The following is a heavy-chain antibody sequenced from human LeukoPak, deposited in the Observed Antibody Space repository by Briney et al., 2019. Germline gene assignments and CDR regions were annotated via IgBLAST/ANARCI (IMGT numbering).Heavy chain of an antibody. CDR3: ALWRGDYVVLDY. CDR2: IYYSGRT. D-gene: IGHD4-17*01. CDR1: GGSISSGGYY. Sequence: PSETLSLTCTVSGGSISSGGYYWSWIRQHPGKGLEWIGYIYYSGRTYYNPSLKSRVTISVDTSKNQFSLKLSFVTAADTAVYYCALWRGDYVVLDYWGQGTLVTVSS. V-gene: IGHV4-31*03. J-gene: IGHJ4*02.